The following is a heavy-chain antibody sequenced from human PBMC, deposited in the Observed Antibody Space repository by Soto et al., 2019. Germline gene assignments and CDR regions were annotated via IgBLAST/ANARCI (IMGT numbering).Heavy chain of an antibody. V-gene: IGHV3-23*01. CDR1: GFTPTTTP. J-gene: IGHJ4*02. D-gene: IGHD3-9*01. CDR3: ATSFRYFDN. CDR2: ISGTASRT. Sequence: GGSLRLSCAGSGFTPTTTPLSWVRQPPGKGLEWVTTISGTASRTYYVDSVKGRFFISRDNSKNTVTLQMNNLTLGDTAVYYCATSFRYFDNWGQGTRVTVSS.